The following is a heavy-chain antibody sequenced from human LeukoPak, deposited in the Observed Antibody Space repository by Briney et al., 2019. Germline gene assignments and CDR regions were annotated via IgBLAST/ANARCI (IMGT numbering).Heavy chain of an antibody. D-gene: IGHD3-10*01. CDR1: GGTFSSYA. Sequence: SSVKVSFKASGGTFSSYAISWVRQAPAQGLEWMGGIIPIFGTANYAQKFQGRVTITADKYASTAYMELSSLRSEDTAVYYCAMDLWFGELPASDYWGQGTLVTVSS. CDR3: AMDLWFGELPASDY. CDR2: IIPIFGTA. J-gene: IGHJ4*02. V-gene: IGHV1-69*06.